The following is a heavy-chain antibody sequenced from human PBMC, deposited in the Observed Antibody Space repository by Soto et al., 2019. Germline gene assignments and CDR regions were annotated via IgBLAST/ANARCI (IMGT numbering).Heavy chain of an antibody. D-gene: IGHD3-16*01. Sequence: QLQLQESGPGLVKPSETLSLTCTVSGGSISSSSYYWGWIRQPPGKVLEWIGSIYYSGSTYYNPSLMSRVTISVDTSKNQLSLKLNSVTAADTAVYYCATTLKPPPLDAFDIWGQGTMVTVSS. J-gene: IGHJ3*02. CDR3: ATTLKPPPLDAFDI. V-gene: IGHV4-39*01. CDR2: IYYSGST. CDR1: GGSISSSSYY.